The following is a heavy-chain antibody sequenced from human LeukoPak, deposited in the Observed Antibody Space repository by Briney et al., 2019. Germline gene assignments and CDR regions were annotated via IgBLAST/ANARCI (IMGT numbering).Heavy chain of an antibody. CDR2: INPNSGGT. D-gene: IGHD1-26*01. CDR1: GYAFTGYY. J-gene: IGHJ4*02. CDR3: ARERGGALRGDFDY. Sequence: ASVKVSCKASGYAFTGYYMHWVRQAPGQGLEWMGWINPNSGGTNYAQKFQGRVTMTRDTSIGTVYMELSGLKSDDTAVYYCARERGGALRGDFDYWGQGTLVTVSS. V-gene: IGHV1-2*02.